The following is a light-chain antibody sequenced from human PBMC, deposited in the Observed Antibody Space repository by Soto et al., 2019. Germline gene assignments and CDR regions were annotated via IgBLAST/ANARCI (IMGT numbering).Light chain of an antibody. J-gene: IGLJ2*01. V-gene: IGLV7-46*01. CDR1: TGTVTSGHY. Sequence: QAVVTQEPSLTVSPGGTVTLTCGSSTGTVTSGHYPYWFQQKPGQAPRTLIYDTTNKHSWTPARFSGSLLGGKAALTLSGAQPEDEAEYYCLLSYSDTRLFGGGTKLTVL. CDR3: LLSYSDTRL. CDR2: DTT.